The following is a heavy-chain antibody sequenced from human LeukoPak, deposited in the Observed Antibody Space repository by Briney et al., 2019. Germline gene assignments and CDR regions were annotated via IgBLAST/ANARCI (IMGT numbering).Heavy chain of an antibody. CDR3: ARGGYGFWSGYYFDY. Sequence: SETLSLTCTVSGGSISSYYWSWIRQPPGKGLEWIGSIYYSGSTYYNPSLKSRVTISVDTSKNQFSLKLSSVTAADTAVYYCARGGYGFWSGYYFDYWGQGTLVTVSS. CDR2: IYYSGST. J-gene: IGHJ4*02. V-gene: IGHV4-59*12. D-gene: IGHD3-3*01. CDR1: GGSISSYY.